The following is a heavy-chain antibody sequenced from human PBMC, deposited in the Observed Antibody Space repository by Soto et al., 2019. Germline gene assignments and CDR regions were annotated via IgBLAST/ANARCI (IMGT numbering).Heavy chain of an antibody. CDR2: IYSSGST. D-gene: IGHD5-18*01. V-gene: IGHV4-61*01. CDR3: SRDIRGYSRAFDY. Sequence: QVQLQESGPGLVKPSETLSLTCTVSGDSVSSDNYYWTWIRQPPGKGLEWIGYIYSSGSTNYNPSLKSRGTRSLDTSSNQFSLKLTSVTAADTAVYYCSRDIRGYSRAFDYWGQGTLVTVSS. J-gene: IGHJ4*02. CDR1: GDSVSSDNYY.